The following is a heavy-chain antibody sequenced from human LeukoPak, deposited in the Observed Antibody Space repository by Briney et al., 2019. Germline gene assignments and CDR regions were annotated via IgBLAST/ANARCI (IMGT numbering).Heavy chain of an antibody. CDR3: ASLVG. J-gene: IGHJ4*02. CDR2: ISYDGSNK. Sequence: PGRSLRLSCAASGFTFSSYGMHWVRQAPGKGLEWVAVISYDGSNKYYADSVKGRFTISRDNSKNTLYLQMSSLRAEDTAVYYCASLVGGGQGTLVTVSS. V-gene: IGHV3-30*03. CDR1: GFTFSSYG.